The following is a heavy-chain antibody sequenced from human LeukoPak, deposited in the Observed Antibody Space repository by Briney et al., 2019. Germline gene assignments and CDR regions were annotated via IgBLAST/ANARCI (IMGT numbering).Heavy chain of an antibody. V-gene: IGHV3-74*01. J-gene: IGHJ4*02. CDR3: ARYARYTSYYFDY. CDR2: IYSDESST. CDR1: GFTFSDYW. D-gene: IGHD1-1*01. Sequence: GGSLRLSCAASGFTFSDYWMHWVRQAPGKGLEWVSRIYSDESSTYYADSVKGRFTISRDNAKNTLYLQMNSLRAEDTAVYYCARYARYTSYYFDYWGQGTLVTVSS.